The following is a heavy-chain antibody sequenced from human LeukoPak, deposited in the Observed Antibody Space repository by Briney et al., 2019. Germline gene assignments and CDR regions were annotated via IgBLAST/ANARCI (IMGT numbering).Heavy chain of an antibody. V-gene: IGHV4-34*01. CDR2: INHSGST. J-gene: IGHJ4*02. CDR3: AGVLRGSGSYYVH. Sequence: KSSETLSLTCAVYGGSFSGYYWSWIRQPPGKGLEWIGEINHSGSTNYNPSLKSRVTISVDTSKNQFSLKLSSVTAADTAVYYCAGVLRGSGSYYVHWGQGTLVTVSS. D-gene: IGHD3-10*01. CDR1: GGSFSGYY.